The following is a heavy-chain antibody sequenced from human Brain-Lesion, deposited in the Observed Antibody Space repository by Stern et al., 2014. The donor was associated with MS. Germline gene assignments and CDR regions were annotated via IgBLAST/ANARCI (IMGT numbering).Heavy chain of an antibody. D-gene: IGHD1-26*01. CDR2: FDPDDGDT. CDR3: ATRSPGAGENYYRRFDY. J-gene: IGHJ4*02. CDR1: GYTLTELS. Sequence: QVQLVQSGAEVKKPGASVKVSCKVSGYTLTELSMHWVRQAPRKGLEWMGGFDPDDGDTIYAQKFQGRVTMTEDTSTDTAYMELSSLRSEDTAVYYCATRSPGAGENYYRRFDYWGQGTLVTVSS. V-gene: IGHV1-24*01.